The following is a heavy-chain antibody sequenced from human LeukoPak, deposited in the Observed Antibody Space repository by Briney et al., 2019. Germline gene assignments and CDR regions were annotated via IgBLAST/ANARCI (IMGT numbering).Heavy chain of an antibody. Sequence: KPGGSLRLSCAASGFTFSDYYMSWIRQAPGKGLEWVSYISSGSITVYYADSVKRRFTVSRDNAKNSLYLRMNSLRAEDTAVYYCATGYRSGWYWGQGTLVTVSS. CDR1: GFTFSDYY. D-gene: IGHD6-19*01. V-gene: IGHV3-11*01. CDR2: ISSGSITV. J-gene: IGHJ4*02. CDR3: ATGYRSGWY.